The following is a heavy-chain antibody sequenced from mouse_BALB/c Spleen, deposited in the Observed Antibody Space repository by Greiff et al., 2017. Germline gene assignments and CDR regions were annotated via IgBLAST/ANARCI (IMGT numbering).Heavy chain of an antibody. D-gene: IGHD2-4*01. J-gene: IGHJ3*01. Sequence: EVKVVESGGGLVKPGGSLKLSCAASGFTFSSYAMSWVRQTPEKRLEWVASISSGGSTYYPDSVKGRFTISRDNARNILYLQMSSLRSEDTAMYYCARGGRYDYDEGTFAYWGQGTLVTVSA. CDR2: ISSGGST. V-gene: IGHV5-6-5*01. CDR3: ARGGRYDYDEGTFAY. CDR1: GFTFSSYA.